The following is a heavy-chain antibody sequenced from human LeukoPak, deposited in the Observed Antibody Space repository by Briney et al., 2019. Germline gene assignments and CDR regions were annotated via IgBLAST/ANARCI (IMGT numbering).Heavy chain of an antibody. V-gene: IGHV3-33*01. CDR3: ARGAQSGGYSGPFDI. Sequence: PGTSLRLSCTPSGFTFSGYAMHWVRQAPGKGLGGVAVIWFDGSNTYYADSVKGRFTISRDNSKNTLYLQMNSLRAEDTAVYYCARGAQSGGYSGPFDIWGQGTMVTVSS. J-gene: IGHJ3*02. D-gene: IGHD1-26*01. CDR1: GFTFSGYA. CDR2: IWFDGSNT.